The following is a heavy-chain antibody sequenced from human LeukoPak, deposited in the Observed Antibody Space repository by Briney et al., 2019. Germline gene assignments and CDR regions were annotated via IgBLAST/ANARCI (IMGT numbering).Heavy chain of an antibody. CDR1: GYTFTSYD. J-gene: IGHJ5*02. CDR3: ARRRYQEAARRSGHNWFDP. V-gene: IGHV1-8*01. Sequence: ASVKVSCKASGYTFTSYDINWVRQATAQGLEWMGWMNPHRGNTGYAQKFQGRVTMTRNTSISTAYMELCSLRSEDTAVYYCARRRYQEAARRSGHNWFDPWGQGTLVTVSS. CDR2: MNPHRGNT. D-gene: IGHD6-6*01.